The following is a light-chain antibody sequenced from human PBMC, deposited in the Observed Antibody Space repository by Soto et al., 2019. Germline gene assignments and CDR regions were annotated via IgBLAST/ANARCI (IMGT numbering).Light chain of an antibody. V-gene: IGKV3-20*01. Sequence: EVVLTQSPGTLSLSPGERATRSCRASQSVSNNYLAWYQQKPGQAPRLLIYGASNRATGIPDRFSGSGSGTDFTLTISRLEPEDFAVYYCQQYGNSPITFGQGTRLEIK. CDR1: QSVSNNY. CDR2: GAS. J-gene: IGKJ5*01. CDR3: QQYGNSPIT.